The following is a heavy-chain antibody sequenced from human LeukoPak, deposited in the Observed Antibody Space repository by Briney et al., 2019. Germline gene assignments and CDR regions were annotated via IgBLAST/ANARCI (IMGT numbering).Heavy chain of an antibody. Sequence: ASVKVSCKASGYTFTSYDINWVRQATGQGLEWMGWMNPNSGNTGYAQKFQGRVTMTSNTSISTAYMELSSLRSEDTAVYYCARATGSSSWTPPGYWGQGTLVTVSS. J-gene: IGHJ4*02. CDR3: ARATGSSSWTPPGY. D-gene: IGHD6-13*01. CDR1: GYTFTSYD. V-gene: IGHV1-8*01. CDR2: MNPNSGNT.